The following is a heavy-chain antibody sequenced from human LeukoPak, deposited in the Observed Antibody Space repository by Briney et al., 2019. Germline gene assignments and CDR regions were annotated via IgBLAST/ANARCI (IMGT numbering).Heavy chain of an antibody. CDR3: AKDLYSYYYDSGGYYHGPPDY. J-gene: IGHJ4*02. V-gene: IGHV3-30*18. Sequence: PGGTLRLSCAASGFTFSSYGMHWLRQAPGQGLEWVAVITYDGSNKYYADSVRGRFTISRDNSKNTLYLQMNSLRAEDTAVYYCAKDLYSYYYDSGGYYHGPPDYWGQGTLVTVSS. D-gene: IGHD3-22*01. CDR2: ITYDGSNK. CDR1: GFTFSSYG.